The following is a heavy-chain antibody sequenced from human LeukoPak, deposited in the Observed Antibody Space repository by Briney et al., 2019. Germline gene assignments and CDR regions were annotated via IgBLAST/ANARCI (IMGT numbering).Heavy chain of an antibody. V-gene: IGHV3-21*01. CDR2: ISSSSSYI. CDR3: ARVAGYCSGGSCLDPSDYYYYMDV. J-gene: IGHJ6*03. D-gene: IGHD2-15*01. CDR1: GFTFSSYE. Sequence: GGSLRLSCAASGFTFSSYEMNWVRQAPGKGLEWVSSISSSSSYIYYADSVKGRFTISRDNAKNSLYLQMNSLRAEDTAVYYCARVAGYCSGGSCLDPSDYYYYMDVWGKGTTVTVSS.